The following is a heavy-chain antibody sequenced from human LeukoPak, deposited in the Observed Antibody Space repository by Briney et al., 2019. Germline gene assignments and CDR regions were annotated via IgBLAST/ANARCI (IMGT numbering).Heavy chain of an antibody. Sequence: GGSLRLSCTASGFTFGDYAMTWFRQAPGKGLEWVGFIRSKAYGGTTEYAASVKGRFTISRDDSISIAYLQMNSLKTEDTAVYFCTTSVGYCSSPTCYGDYWGQGTLVTVSS. J-gene: IGHJ4*02. CDR1: GFTFGDYA. CDR2: IRSKAYGGTT. V-gene: IGHV3-49*03. CDR3: TTSVGYCSSPTCYGDY. D-gene: IGHD2-2*01.